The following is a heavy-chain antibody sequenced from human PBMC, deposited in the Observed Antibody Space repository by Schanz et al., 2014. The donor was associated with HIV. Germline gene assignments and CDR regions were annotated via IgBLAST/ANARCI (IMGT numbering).Heavy chain of an antibody. J-gene: IGHJ6*02. V-gene: IGHV3-23*01. CDR3: ARDKYSNYGYYYYGMDV. CDR2: ISRSGGST. CDR1: GFTFNNYA. D-gene: IGHD4-4*01. Sequence: EVQLLEFGGGSVRPGESLRLSCLASGFTFNNYAMSWVRQAPGEGLEWVSAISRSGGSTFYSDSVKGRFTISRDNSKNTLYLQMNSLRAEDTAVYYCARDKYSNYGYYYYGMDVWGQGTTVTVSS.